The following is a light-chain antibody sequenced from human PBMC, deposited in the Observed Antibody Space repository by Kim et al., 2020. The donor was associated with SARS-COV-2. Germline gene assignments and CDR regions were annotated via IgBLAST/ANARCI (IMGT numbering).Light chain of an antibody. CDR1: SLRSYY. Sequence: SSELTQDPAVSVALGQTVRITCQGDSLRSYYASWYQQKPGQAPLRVIYGKNNRPSGIPDRFSGSSSGNTASLTITGAQAEDEADYYCNSWDSSGNPSYVFGTGTKVTVL. CDR2: GKN. CDR3: NSWDSSGNPSYV. J-gene: IGLJ1*01. V-gene: IGLV3-19*02.